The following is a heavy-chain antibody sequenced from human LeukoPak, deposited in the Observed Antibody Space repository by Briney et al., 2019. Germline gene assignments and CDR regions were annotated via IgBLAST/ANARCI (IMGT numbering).Heavy chain of an antibody. V-gene: IGHV3-21*01. D-gene: IGHD3-10*01. Sequence: GGSLRLSCAASGFTFSSYSMNWVRQAPGKGLEWVSSISSSSSYIYYADSVKGRFTISRDNAKNSLYLQMNSLRAEDTAVYYCAREGYYYGSGSYRAFDYWGQGTLVTVSS. CDR2: ISSSSSYI. CDR3: AREGYYYGSGSYRAFDY. CDR1: GFTFSSYS. J-gene: IGHJ4*02.